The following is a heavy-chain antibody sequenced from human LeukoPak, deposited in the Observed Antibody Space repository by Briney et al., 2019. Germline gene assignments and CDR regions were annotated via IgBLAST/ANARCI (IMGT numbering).Heavy chain of an antibody. D-gene: IGHD1-26*01. V-gene: IGHV3-23*01. Sequence: GGFLRLSCAASGFTFSRNAMNWVRQAPGKGLEGVASISGNGAGTYYADSVKGRFNISRDNSKNTLYLQMNSLRTEDTAVYYCAKDANYFHSGSYLIPFDFWGQGTLVTVSS. J-gene: IGHJ4*02. CDR2: ISGNGAGT. CDR3: AKDANYFHSGSYLIPFDF. CDR1: GFTFSRNA.